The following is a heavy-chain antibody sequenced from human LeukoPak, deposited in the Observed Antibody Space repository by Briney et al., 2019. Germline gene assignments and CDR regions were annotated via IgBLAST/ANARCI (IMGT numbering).Heavy chain of an antibody. CDR1: VDSLSSYY. Sequence: PSETLSLTCTVSVDSLSSYYWRCIREPAGEGREWIVRIYTSGSPNYNPSLKRRVTISVDKPKNHFSLKVSSVTAADTAVYYCARSWGLQFFHDYWGQGTLVTVSS. J-gene: IGHJ4*02. D-gene: IGHD5-24*01. CDR2: IYTSGSP. CDR3: ARSWGLQFFHDY. V-gene: IGHV4-4*07.